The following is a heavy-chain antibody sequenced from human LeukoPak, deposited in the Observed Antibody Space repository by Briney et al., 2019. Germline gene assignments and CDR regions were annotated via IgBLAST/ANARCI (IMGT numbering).Heavy chain of an antibody. V-gene: IGHV3-48*03. D-gene: IGHD6-6*01. Sequence: GGSLRLSCAASGFTFSSYEMNWVRQAPGKGLEWVSYIRSSGSTIYYADSVKGRFTISRDNSKNTLHLQMDNLRAEDTAVYYCARSDSSSSVVLGSYYGMDVWGQGTTVTVCS. CDR1: GFTFSSYE. CDR2: IRSSGSTI. J-gene: IGHJ6*02. CDR3: ARSDSSSSVVLGSYYGMDV.